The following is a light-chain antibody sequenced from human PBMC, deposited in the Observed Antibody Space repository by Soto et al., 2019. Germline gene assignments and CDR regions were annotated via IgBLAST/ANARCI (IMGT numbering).Light chain of an antibody. CDR3: QHYYSAPPWT. J-gene: IGKJ1*01. V-gene: IGKV4-1*01. CDR2: WAS. Sequence: DIVMTQSPDSLAVSLGERATINCKSSQSVLYSPDRRNYLAWYQQKPGQPPKLLISWASSRESGVPDRFSGSGSGTEFTLTITSLRAEDVAVYYCQHYYSAPPWTVGPGTKVEIK. CDR1: QSVLYSPDRRNY.